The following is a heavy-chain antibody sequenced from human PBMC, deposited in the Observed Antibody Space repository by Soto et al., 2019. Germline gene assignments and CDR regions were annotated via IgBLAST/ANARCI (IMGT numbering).Heavy chain of an antibody. CDR2: MYHSGST. Sequence: QLQLQESGSGLVKPSQTLSLTCAVSGGSISSGGYSWSWIRQPPGKGLEWIGYMYHSGSTYYNPSLKSRVTNTKGKSQNPFSLKLSSVTAADKAGYYCARVPDYWGQGILVTVSS. D-gene: IGHD2-2*01. J-gene: IGHJ4*02. V-gene: IGHV4-30-2*01. CDR3: ARVPDY. CDR1: GGSISSGGYS.